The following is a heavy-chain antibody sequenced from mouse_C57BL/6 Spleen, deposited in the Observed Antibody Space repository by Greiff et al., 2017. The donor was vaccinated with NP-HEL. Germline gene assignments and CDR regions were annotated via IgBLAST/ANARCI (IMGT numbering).Heavy chain of an antibody. V-gene: IGHV1-50*01. J-gene: IGHJ3*01. D-gene: IGHD1-1*01. CDR2: IDPSDSYT. Sequence: QVQLQQPGAELVKPGASVKLSCKASGYTFTSYWMQWVKQRPGQGLEWIGKIDPSDSYTNYNQKFKGKATLTVDTSSSTAYMQLSSLTSEDSAVYYCAAYYGSLAYWGQGTLVTVSA. CDR3: AAYYGSLAY. CDR1: GYTFTSYW.